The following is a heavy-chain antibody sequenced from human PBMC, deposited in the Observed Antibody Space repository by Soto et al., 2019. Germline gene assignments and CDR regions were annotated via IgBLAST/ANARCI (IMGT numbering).Heavy chain of an antibody. CDR2: FYSGST. Sequence: QVQLQESGPGLVKPSETLSLTCIVSGASISSRSSYWGWIRQPPGKGLEWVGTFYSGSTYNNPSLKSGVTISVDTSKNQFSLKLSSVAAEDTAIYYCATTRGIAVGGSFDHWGQGTLVTVSS. CDR3: ATTRGIAVGGSFDH. J-gene: IGHJ5*02. CDR1: GASISSRSSY. V-gene: IGHV4-39*01. D-gene: IGHD6-13*01.